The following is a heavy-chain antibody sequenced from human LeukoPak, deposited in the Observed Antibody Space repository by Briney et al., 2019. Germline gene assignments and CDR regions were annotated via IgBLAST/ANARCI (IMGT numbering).Heavy chain of an antibody. CDR1: GGSISSYY. CDR3: GRGAKYCRGGSCYTYYFDY. V-gene: IGHV4-4*07. Sequence: SETLSLTCTVSGGSISSYYWSWIRQPAGRGLEWIGRIYTSGSTDYNPSLKSRVTMSVDTSKNQFSLKLTSVTAADTAVYYCGRGAKYCRGGSCYTYYFDYWGQGTLVTVSS. J-gene: IGHJ4*02. D-gene: IGHD2-15*01. CDR2: IYTSGST.